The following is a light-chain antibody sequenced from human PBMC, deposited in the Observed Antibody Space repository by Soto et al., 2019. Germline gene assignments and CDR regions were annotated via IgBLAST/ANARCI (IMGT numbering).Light chain of an antibody. V-gene: IGLV2-14*03. CDR1: SNDVGRYYY. CDR3: SSYTSSSTLYV. J-gene: IGLJ1*01. CDR2: DVS. Sequence: QSALTQPASVSGSPGQSITISCTGTSNDVGRYYYVSWYQHHPGKAPKLMIYDVSHRPSGVSNRFSGSKSGNTASLTISGLQAEDEADYYCSSYTSSSTLYVFGTGTKVTVL.